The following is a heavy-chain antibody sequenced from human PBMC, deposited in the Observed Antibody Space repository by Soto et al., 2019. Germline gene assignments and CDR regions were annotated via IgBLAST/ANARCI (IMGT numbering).Heavy chain of an antibody. D-gene: IGHD2-2*01. CDR3: ARDLPIVVVPAASKFYYGMDV. J-gene: IGHJ6*02. CDR2: INPISGGI. CDR1: GYTFTGDS. Sequence: ASVQVCCKASGYTFTGDSMHWVRQAPGQGLEWVGWINPISGGINFAQKFQGRVTMTSDTSISTADMELSRLRSDDTAVYYCARDLPIVVVPAASKFYYGMDVWGQGTTVTVSS. V-gene: IGHV1-2*02.